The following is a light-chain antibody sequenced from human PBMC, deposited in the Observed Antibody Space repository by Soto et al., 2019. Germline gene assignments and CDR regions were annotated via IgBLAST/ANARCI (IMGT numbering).Light chain of an antibody. CDR3: QQYNDYQYI. CDR1: QSISTW. V-gene: IGKV1-5*03. J-gene: IGKJ2*01. Sequence: IQMTQSPSTLSASVGDRVTITCRASQSISTWLAWYQQKPGKAPKLLIYKAINLQSGVPSKFSGSGSGTEFSLTISSLQPDDFATYDCQQYNDYQYIFGQGTKVDIK. CDR2: KAI.